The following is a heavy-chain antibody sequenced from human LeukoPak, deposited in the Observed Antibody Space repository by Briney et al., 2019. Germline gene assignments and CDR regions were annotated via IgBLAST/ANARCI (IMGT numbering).Heavy chain of an antibody. V-gene: IGHV3-64*01. D-gene: IGHD3-22*01. Sequence: GGSLRLSCAASGFTFSSYAMHWVRQAPGKGLEYVSAISSNGGSTYYANSVKGRFTISRDNSKNTLYLQMGSLRAEDMAVYYCARDYDSSGYYWNWIDPWGQGTLVTVSS. CDR3: ARDYDSSGYYWNWIDP. CDR2: ISSNGGST. CDR1: GFTFSSYA. J-gene: IGHJ5*02.